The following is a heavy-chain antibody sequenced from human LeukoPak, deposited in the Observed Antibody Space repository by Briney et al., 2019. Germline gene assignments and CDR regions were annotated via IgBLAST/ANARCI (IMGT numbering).Heavy chain of an antibody. CDR1: GFTFDDYA. V-gene: IGHV3-9*01. J-gene: IGHJ4*02. D-gene: IGHD6-6*01. CDR3: AKDKREVAYSSSSGLDY. CDR2: ISWNRGTI. Sequence: GRSLRLSCAASGFTFDDYAMHWVRQAPGKGLEWVSGISWNRGTIGYADSVKGRFTISRDNAKNALYLQMNSLRAEDTALYYCAKDKREVAYSSSSGLDYWGQGTLVTVSS.